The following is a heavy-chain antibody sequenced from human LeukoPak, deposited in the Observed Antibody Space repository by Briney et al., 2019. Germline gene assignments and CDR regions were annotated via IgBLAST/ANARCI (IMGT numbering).Heavy chain of an antibody. V-gene: IGHV1-46*01. D-gene: IGHD1-26*01. CDR1: GGTFTSYY. CDR3: ATINPFRAFDY. CDR2: INPSGGST. Sequence: ASVKVSCKASGGTFTSYYMHWVRQAPGQGLEWMGIINPSGGSTSYAQKFQGRVTMTRDTSTSTVYMELSSLRSEDTAVYYCATINPFRAFDYWGQGTLVTVSS. J-gene: IGHJ4*02.